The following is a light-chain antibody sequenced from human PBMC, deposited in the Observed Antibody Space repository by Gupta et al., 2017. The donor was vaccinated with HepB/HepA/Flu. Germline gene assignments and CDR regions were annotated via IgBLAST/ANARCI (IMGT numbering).Light chain of an antibody. CDR3: MQALKSPIT. CDR1: QSLLHSNGYNY. Sequence: VMPPSPLSLPVTPGEPASISCRSSQSLLHSNGYNYLDWYLQKPGQSPQLLIYLGSNRASGVPDRFSGSGSGTDLTLNISRVEAEDVGVYYCMQALKSPITFGQGTRLEMK. V-gene: IGKV2-28*01. J-gene: IGKJ5*01. CDR2: LGS.